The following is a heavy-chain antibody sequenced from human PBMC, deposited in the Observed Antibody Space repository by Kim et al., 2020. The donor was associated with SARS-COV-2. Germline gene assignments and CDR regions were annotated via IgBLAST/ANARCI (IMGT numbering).Heavy chain of an antibody. CDR2: ISGSSGTT. D-gene: IGHD1-7*01. CDR3: AKTPGPTMSLNWFDP. J-gene: IGHJ5*02. V-gene: IGHV3-23*01. Sequence: GGSLRLSCAASGFTFSSSAMSWVRQAPGKGLEWVSVISGSSGTTYYADSVKGRFTISRDNSKNTVYLRMNSLRAEDTAVYYCAKTPGPTMSLNWFDPWGQGTLVIVSS. CDR1: GFTFSSSA.